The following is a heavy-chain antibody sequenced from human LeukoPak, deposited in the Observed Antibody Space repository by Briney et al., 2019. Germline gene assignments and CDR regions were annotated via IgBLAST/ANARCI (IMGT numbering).Heavy chain of an antibody. CDR1: GFTFSSYA. CDR2: ISGSGGST. D-gene: IGHD3-3*01. J-gene: IGHJ6*03. CDR3: AKGNEYYAFWSGHNYYYCMDV. V-gene: IGHV3-23*01. Sequence: GGSLRLSCAASGFTFSSYAMSWVRQAPGKGLEWVSAISGSGGSTYYADSVKGRFTISRDNSKKTLYLQMNSLRAKDTAVYYCAKGNEYYAFWSGHNYYYCMDVWGKGTTVTVSS.